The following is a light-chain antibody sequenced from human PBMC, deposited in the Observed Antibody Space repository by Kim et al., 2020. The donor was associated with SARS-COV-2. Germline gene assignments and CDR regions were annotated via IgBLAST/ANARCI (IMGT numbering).Light chain of an antibody. CDR3: QQYGSSFT. CDR2: GAS. CDR1: QSISSSY. Sequence: WTPGERATLCCRTSQSISSSYLAWYQQKPGQAPRLLIYGASTRATGIPDRFSGSGSGTDFTLTISRLEPEDFAVYYCQQYGSSFTFGPGTKVDIK. J-gene: IGKJ3*01. V-gene: IGKV3-20*01.